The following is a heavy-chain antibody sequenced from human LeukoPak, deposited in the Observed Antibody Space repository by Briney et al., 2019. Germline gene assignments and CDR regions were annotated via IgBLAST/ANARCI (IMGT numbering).Heavy chain of an antibody. CDR1: GFTFSSYA. CDR2: IWFDGSHQ. D-gene: IGHD3-10*01. CDR3: ARTQGRFYGSGSYKGFDC. V-gene: IGHV3-33*08. Sequence: GGSLRLSCAASGFTFSSYAMHWVRQAPGKGLEWVAVIWFDGSHQYYADSVKGRFTISRDNSKKTLYLQMDSLSPEDTAVYYCARTQGRFYGSGSYKGFDCWGQGTLVTVSS. J-gene: IGHJ4*02.